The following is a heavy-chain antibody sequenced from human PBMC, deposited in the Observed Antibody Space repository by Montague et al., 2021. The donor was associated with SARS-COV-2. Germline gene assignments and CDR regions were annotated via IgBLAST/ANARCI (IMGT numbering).Heavy chain of an antibody. CDR3: ARDQGYCSSTTCFRGWTYYYYGMDV. V-gene: IGHV3-30*03. Sequence: SLRLSCAASGFTFSNSAMNWVRQAPGKGLEWVAVISYDGSNKNYADSVKGRFTISRDKSKNTLYLQMNSLRAEDTAVYYCARDQGYCSSTTCFRGWTYYYYGMDVWGQGTTVTVSS. J-gene: IGHJ6*02. CDR1: GFTFSNSA. D-gene: IGHD2-2*01. CDR2: ISYDGSNK.